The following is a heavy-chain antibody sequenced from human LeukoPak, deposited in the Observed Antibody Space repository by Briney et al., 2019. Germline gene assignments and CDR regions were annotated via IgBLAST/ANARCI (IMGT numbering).Heavy chain of an antibody. J-gene: IGHJ5*02. CDR2: IYYSGST. D-gene: IGHD6-19*01. Sequence: SETLSLTCTVSGGSISSYYWSWIRQPPAKGLEGIGYIYYSGSTNYNPSLKSRVTISVDTSKNQFSLKLSSVTAADTAVYYCARAPGGWYLGNWFDPWGQGTLVTVSS. CDR3: ARAPGGWYLGNWFDP. CDR1: GGSISSYY. V-gene: IGHV4-59*01.